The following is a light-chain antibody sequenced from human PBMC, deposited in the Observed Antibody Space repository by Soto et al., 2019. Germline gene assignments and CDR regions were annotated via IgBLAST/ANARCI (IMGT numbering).Light chain of an antibody. Sequence: QSALTQPPSASGSPGQSVTISCTGTSSDVGGYNHVSWYQQHPGKAPKLIISEVSKRPSGVPDHFSGSKSGNTASLSVSGTQAEDEADYNCSSLAGTFYVFGTGTKVTAL. CDR1: SSDVGGYNH. CDR3: SSLAGTFYV. J-gene: IGLJ1*01. CDR2: EVS. V-gene: IGLV2-8*01.